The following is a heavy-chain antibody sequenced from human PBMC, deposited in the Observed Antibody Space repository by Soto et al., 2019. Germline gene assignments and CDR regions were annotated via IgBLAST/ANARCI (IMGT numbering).Heavy chain of an antibody. D-gene: IGHD3-22*01. J-gene: IGHJ4*02. CDR3: ARDRSYYDSSGSYSPPY. CDR1: GFTFSSYA. Sequence: EVQLLESGGGLVQPGGSLRLSCAASGFTFSSYAMNWVRQAPGKGLEWVSAISGSAATTPFADSVKGRFTISRDNSKTTLYLQMNSLRAEDTAVYYCARDRSYYDSSGSYSPPYWGQGTLVTVSS. V-gene: IGHV3-23*01. CDR2: ISGSAATT.